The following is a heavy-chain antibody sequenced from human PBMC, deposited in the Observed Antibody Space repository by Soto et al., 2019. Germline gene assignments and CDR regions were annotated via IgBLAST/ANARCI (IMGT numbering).Heavy chain of an antibody. V-gene: IGHV1-69*01. Sequence: QVQLVQSGAEVREPGSSVKVSCEASGGTFRSYAINWVRQAPGQGLEWMGGIIPMFGKPNYAEKFLGRVTISADESTRTAYMEVTRLKSEDTAGDYCARSMETNYFYCMDVWGLGTSVTVSS. D-gene: IGHD2-8*01. CDR1: GGTFRSYA. CDR2: IIPMFGKP. J-gene: IGHJ6*02. CDR3: ARSMETNYFYCMDV.